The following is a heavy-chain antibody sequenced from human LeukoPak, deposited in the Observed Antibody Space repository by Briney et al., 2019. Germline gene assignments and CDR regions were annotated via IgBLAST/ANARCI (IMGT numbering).Heavy chain of an antibody. J-gene: IGHJ4*02. CDR2: IKQGGSEK. CDR1: GFTFSSYW. CDR3: AKDRPYSSGWYGPDFDY. V-gene: IGHV3-7*03. Sequence: GGSLRLSCAASGFTFSSYWMSWVRQAPGKGLEWVANIKQGGSEKYYVDSVKGPFTISRDNAKNSLYLQMNSLRAEDTALYYCAKDRPYSSGWYGPDFDYWGQGTLVTVSS. D-gene: IGHD6-19*01.